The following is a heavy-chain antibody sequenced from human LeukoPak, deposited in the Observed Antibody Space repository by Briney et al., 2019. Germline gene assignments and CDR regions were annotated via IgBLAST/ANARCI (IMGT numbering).Heavy chain of an antibody. CDR3: AQREEGGVFIIAADYFDY. CDR1: GFTFSSYA. V-gene: IGHV3-21*01. J-gene: IGHJ4*02. Sequence: GGSLRLSCAGSGFTFSSYAMSWVRQAPGKGLEWVSSISSSSSYIYYADSVKGRFTISRDNAKNSLYLQMNSLRAEDTAVYYCAQREEGGVFIIAADYFDYWGQETLVTVSS. D-gene: IGHD3-3*01. CDR2: ISSSSSYI.